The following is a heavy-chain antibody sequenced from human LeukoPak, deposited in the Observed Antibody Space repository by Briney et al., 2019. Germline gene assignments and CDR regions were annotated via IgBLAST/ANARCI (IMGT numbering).Heavy chain of an antibody. J-gene: IGHJ4*02. Sequence: HSGGTLRLSCVVSGFTFSNYWMHWVRQAPGKELVWVSRINSDGSNTNYADSVKGRFTISRDNAKNTLYLQMNSLRAEDTAVYFCARGGYSVYDLGDYWGRGTLVTVSS. D-gene: IGHD5/OR15-5a*01. CDR2: INSDGSNT. CDR1: GFTFSNYW. CDR3: ARGGYSVYDLGDY. V-gene: IGHV3-74*01.